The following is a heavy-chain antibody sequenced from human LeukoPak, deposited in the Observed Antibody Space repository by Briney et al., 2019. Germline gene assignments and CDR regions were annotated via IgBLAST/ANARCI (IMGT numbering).Heavy chain of an antibody. V-gene: IGHV4-34*01. CDR1: GGSFSGYY. Sequence: PSETPSLTCAVYGGSFSGYYWSWIRQSPGKGLEWIGEINHSGSPNYNPSLKSRVTVSVDTSKNQFSLKLSSVTAADTAVYYCAGRVNYYDMSDYWGQGTLVTVSS. CDR3: AGRVNYYDMSDY. CDR2: INHSGSP. D-gene: IGHD3-22*01. J-gene: IGHJ4*02.